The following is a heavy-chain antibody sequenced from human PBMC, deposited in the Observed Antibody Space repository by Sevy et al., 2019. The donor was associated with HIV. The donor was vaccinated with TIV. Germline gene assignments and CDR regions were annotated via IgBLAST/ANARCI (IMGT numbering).Heavy chain of an antibody. J-gene: IGHJ4*02. CDR3: VRLVTAVVYYFDY. D-gene: IGHD5-18*01. CDR2: FYLGGST. V-gene: IGHV4-38-2*02. CDR1: GYSISSGYY. Sequence: SEALSLTCTVSGYSISSGYYWGWIRQSPGKGLEWIGSFYLGGSTYYNPSLKSRVTISPDSSKNQFSLKLNSVTAADTAVYFCVRLVTAVVYYFDYWGQGTLVTVSS.